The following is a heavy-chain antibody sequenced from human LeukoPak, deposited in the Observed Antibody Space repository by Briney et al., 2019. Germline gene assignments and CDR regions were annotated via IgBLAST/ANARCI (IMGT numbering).Heavy chain of an antibody. CDR1: GGTFSTYA. CDR3: ARRLGRSFDY. D-gene: IGHD2-21*01. V-gene: IGHV1-69*01. Sequence: GAAVRVSPMAPGGTFSTYATCWGRPAPGQGLEWVGGIIPIFGTANYAQKCQGRVTITADESTSTAYMELSSLRSEDTAVYYCARRLGRSFDYWGQGTLVTVSS. J-gene: IGHJ4*02. CDR2: IIPIFGTA.